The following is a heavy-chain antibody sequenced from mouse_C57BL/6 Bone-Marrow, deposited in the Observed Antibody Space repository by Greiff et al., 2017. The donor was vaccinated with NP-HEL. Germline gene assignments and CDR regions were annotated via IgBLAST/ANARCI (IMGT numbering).Heavy chain of an antibody. CDR1: GYTFTSYW. V-gene: IGHV1-59*01. J-gene: IGHJ3*01. CDR3: ARSEDFRYYGRSPFAY. CDR2: IDPSDSYT. Sequence: QVQLQQPGAELVRPGTSVKLSCKASGYTFTSYWMHWVKQRPGQGLEWIGVIDPSDSYTNYHQKLKGKATLTVSTSSSTAYMQLSSLTSEDAAVYYCARSEDFRYYGRSPFAYWGQGTLVTVSA. D-gene: IGHD1-1*01.